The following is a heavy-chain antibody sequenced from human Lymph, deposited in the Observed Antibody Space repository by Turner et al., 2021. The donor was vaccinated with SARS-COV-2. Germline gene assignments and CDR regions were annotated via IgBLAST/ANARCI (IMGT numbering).Heavy chain of an antibody. CDR1: GFTFSSYG. V-gene: IGHV3-33*08. CDR2: IWYDGSNK. D-gene: IGHD5-12*01. Sequence: QVQLVEAGGGVVQPGRSPSLSRAASGFTFSSYGMHWVRQAAGKGLEWVAVIWYDGSNKYYADSVKGRFTISRDNSKNTLYLQMNSLRAEDTAVYYCARVKGYNGYDLRYYYGMDVWGQGTTVTVSS. J-gene: IGHJ6*02. CDR3: ARVKGYNGYDLRYYYGMDV.